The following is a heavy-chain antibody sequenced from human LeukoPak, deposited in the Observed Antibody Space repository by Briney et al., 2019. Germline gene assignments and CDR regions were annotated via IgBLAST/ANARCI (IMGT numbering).Heavy chain of an antibody. CDR2: IKQDGSEK. CDR3: SMTTVTSDQ. CDR1: EFTFSTYW. Sequence: GGSLRLSCAASEFTFSTYWMSWGRQATGKGLKWVANIKQDGSEKYYVDSVKGRFTISRDNAKNSLYLQMNSLRAEDTAVYYCSMTTVTSDQWGQGTLVTVSS. V-gene: IGHV3-7*01. D-gene: IGHD4-17*01. J-gene: IGHJ5*02.